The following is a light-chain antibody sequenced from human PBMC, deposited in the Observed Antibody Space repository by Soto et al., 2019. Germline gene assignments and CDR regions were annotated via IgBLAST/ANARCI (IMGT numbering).Light chain of an antibody. CDR1: QSISSW. J-gene: IGKJ1*01. Sequence: DIQMTQSPSTLSASVGDRVTITCRASQSISSWLAWYQQKPGKAPKLLIYKSSSLESGVPSRFSGSGSVTEFTLTISSLQPDDFATYYGQHYDSYPWTFGQGTKVEIK. CDR2: KSS. CDR3: QHYDSYPWT. V-gene: IGKV1-5*03.